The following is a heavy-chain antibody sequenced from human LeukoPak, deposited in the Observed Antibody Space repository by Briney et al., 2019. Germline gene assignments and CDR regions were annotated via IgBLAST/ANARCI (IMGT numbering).Heavy chain of an antibody. V-gene: IGHV3-30-3*01. D-gene: IGHD4-17*01. J-gene: IGHJ4*02. CDR2: ISYDGSNK. Sequence: GESLRLSCAASGFTFTSYAMHWVRQAPGKGLEWVAVISYDGSNKYHADSVKGRLTISRDNSKNTLYLQMNSLRAEDTAVYFCARGPHDYRDLYYSDFWGQGTLVTVSS. CDR1: GFTFTSYA. CDR3: ARGPHDYRDLYYSDF.